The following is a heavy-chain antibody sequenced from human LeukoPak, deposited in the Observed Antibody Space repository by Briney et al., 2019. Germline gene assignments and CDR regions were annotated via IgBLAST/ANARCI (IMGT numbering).Heavy chain of an antibody. CDR1: GYTFTGYY. Sequence: ASVKVSCKASGYTFTGYYMHWVRQAPGQGLEWMGWINPNSGGTNYAQKFQGRVTMTRDTSISTAYMELSRLRSDDTAVYYCARVYRRGYSYGEFDYWGQGTLVTVSS. D-gene: IGHD5-18*01. CDR2: INPNSGGT. CDR3: ARVYRRGYSYGEFDY. V-gene: IGHV1-2*02. J-gene: IGHJ4*02.